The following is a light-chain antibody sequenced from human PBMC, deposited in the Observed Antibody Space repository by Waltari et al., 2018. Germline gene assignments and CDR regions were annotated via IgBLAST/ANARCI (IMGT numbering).Light chain of an antibody. V-gene: IGLV1-44*01. Sequence: QSVLTQSPSASGTPGQRVSMSCSGSSSNIGSNTVNWYQQLPGTAPKLLIYNNYQRPSGVPDRFSGSKSGTSASLAISGLQSEDEADYYCATWDDSLNGRVFG. J-gene: IGLJ3*02. CDR2: NNY. CDR1: SSNIGSNT. CDR3: ATWDDSLNGRV.